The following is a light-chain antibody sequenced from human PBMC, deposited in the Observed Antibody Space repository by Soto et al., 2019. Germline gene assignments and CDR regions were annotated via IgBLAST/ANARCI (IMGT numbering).Light chain of an antibody. V-gene: IGLV1-40*01. CDR3: QSYDNSLSGWV. Sequence: QSVLTQPPSVSGAPGQRVTIPCTGSTSNIGAGYDVHWYQQVSGTAPKLLIYANNNRPSGVPDRFSGSKSGTSATLAITGLQAEDETDYYCQSYDNSLSGWVFGGGTQLTVL. J-gene: IGLJ3*02. CDR2: ANN. CDR1: TSNIGAGYD.